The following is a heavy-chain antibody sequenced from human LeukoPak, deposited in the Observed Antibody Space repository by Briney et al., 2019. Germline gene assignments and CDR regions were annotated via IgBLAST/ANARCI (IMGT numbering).Heavy chain of an antibody. D-gene: IGHD3-10*01. V-gene: IGHV3-30-3*01. CDR1: GFTFSSYA. J-gene: IGHJ4*02. CDR2: ISYDGNNK. Sequence: GGSLRLSCAASGFTFSSYAMHWVRQAPGKGLEWVAVISYDGNNKYYADSVKGRFTISRDNSKNTLYLQMNSLRAEDTAVYYCARERGYYGSGSYSFDYWGQGTLVTVSS. CDR3: ARERGYYGSGSYSFDY.